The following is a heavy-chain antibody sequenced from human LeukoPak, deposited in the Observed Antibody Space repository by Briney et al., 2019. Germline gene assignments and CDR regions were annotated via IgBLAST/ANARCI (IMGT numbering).Heavy chain of an antibody. CDR2: IYPGDSDT. CDR1: GYSFTSYW. CDR3: ARQGSGYSPTYYYYMDV. J-gene: IGHJ6*03. V-gene: IGHV5-51*01. D-gene: IGHD5-18*01. Sequence: GESLKISCKGSGYSFTSYWIGWVRQMPGKGLEWMVSIYPGDSDTRYSPSFQGQVTISSDKSIIPAYLQWSSLKASDTAMYYCARQGSGYSPTYYYYMDVWGKGTTVTISS.